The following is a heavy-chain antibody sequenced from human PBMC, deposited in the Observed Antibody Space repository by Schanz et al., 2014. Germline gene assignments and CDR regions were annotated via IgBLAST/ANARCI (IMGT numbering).Heavy chain of an antibody. CDR2: ISHSGGSK. CDR1: GFTFSTYA. J-gene: IGHJ6*02. Sequence: VQLVESGGGLVKPGGSLRLSCAASGFTFSTYAMTWVRQAPGKGLEWVSSISHSGGSKYYADSVKGRFTISRDNSKNILYLQMNSLRAEDTAVYYCAKARRKSNCSGGRCFHYSYYGMDVWGQGTTVTVSS. D-gene: IGHD2-15*01. CDR3: AKARRKSNCSGGRCFHYSYYGMDV. V-gene: IGHV3-23*04.